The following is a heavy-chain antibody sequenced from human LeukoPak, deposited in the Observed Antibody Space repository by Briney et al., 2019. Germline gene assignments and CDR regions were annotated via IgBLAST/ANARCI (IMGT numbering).Heavy chain of an antibody. V-gene: IGHV4-4*07. Sequence: SETLSLTCTVSGGSISSYYWSWIRQPAGKGLEWIGRIYTSASTNYNPSLKSRVTMSVDTSKNQFSLKLSSVTAADTAVYYCARHASSGWYWYFDYWGQGTLVTVSS. J-gene: IGHJ4*02. CDR1: GGSISSYY. CDR2: IYTSAST. D-gene: IGHD6-19*01. CDR3: ARHASSGWYWYFDY.